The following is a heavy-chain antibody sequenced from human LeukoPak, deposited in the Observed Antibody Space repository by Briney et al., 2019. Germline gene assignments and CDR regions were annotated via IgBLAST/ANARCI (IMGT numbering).Heavy chain of an antibody. D-gene: IGHD2-15*01. CDR3: GRAGRYCSGGSCYGENWFDP. J-gene: IGHJ5*02. CDR2: IHSSGNT. CDR1: GGPISGYY. Sequence: SGTLSLTCTVSGGPISGYYWNWIRQPPGKGLEWLGYIHSSGNTRYNPSLRSRVTMSVDTSMNQFSLKLDSVTAADTAVYYCGRAGRYCSGGSCYGENWFDPWGQGTLVTVSS. V-gene: IGHV4-59*01.